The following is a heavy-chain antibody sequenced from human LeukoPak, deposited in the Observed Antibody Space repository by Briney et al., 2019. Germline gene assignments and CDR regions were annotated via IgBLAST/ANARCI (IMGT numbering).Heavy chain of an antibody. D-gene: IGHD5-12*01. CDR1: GFTFSSYG. J-gene: IGHJ4*02. V-gene: IGHV3-33*06. CDR2: IWYDGGNK. CDR3: AKSYGMVATNTFDY. Sequence: GGSLRLSCAASGFTFSSYGMHWVRQAPGKGLEWVAVIWYDGGNKYYADSVKGRFTISRDNSKNTLYLQMNSLRAEDTAVYYCAKSYGMVATNTFDYWGQGTLVTVSS.